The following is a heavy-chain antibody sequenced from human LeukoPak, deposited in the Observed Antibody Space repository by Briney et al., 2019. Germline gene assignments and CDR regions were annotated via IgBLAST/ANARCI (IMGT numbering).Heavy chain of an antibody. CDR2: IIPIHGIA. CDR1: GCTFSSYA. J-gene: IGHJ4*02. CDR3: ARAGGVTDYFDY. D-gene: IGHD2-21*02. V-gene: IGHV1-69*04. Sequence: GASVKVSCKASGCTFSSYAISWVRQAPGQGLEWMGRIIPIHGIANYAQKFHGRVTINADKSTRTAYMELSSLRSEDTAVYYCARAGGVTDYFDYWGQGTLVTVSS.